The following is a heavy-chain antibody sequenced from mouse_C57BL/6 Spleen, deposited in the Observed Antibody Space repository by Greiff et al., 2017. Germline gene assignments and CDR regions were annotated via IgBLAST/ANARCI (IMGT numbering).Heavy chain of an antibody. D-gene: IGHD3-3*01. Sequence: VQLQQSGAELVRPGTSVQVSCKASGYAFTNYLIEWVKQRPGQGLEWIGVINPGSGGTNYNEKFKGKATLTADKSSSTAYMQLSSLTSEDSAVYFCARGTEDYAMDYWGQGTSVTVSS. CDR3: ARGTEDYAMDY. J-gene: IGHJ4*01. CDR2: INPGSGGT. V-gene: IGHV1-54*01. CDR1: GYAFTNYL.